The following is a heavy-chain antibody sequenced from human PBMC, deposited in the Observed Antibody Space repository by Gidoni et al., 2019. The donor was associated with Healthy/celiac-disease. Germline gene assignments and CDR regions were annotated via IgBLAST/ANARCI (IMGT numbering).Heavy chain of an antibody. V-gene: IGHV4-39*01. CDR2: IYYSGST. CDR1: GGSISSSSYY. J-gene: IGHJ4*02. D-gene: IGHD6-19*01. CDR3: ARHPQGGQWLVLYYFDY. Sequence: QLQLQEPGPGLVKPSETLSLTCTVSGGSISSSSYYWGWLRQPPGKGLEWIGSIYYSGSTYYNPSLKSRVTISVDTSKNQFSLKLSSVTAADTAVYYCARHPQGGQWLVLYYFDYWGQGTLVTVSS.